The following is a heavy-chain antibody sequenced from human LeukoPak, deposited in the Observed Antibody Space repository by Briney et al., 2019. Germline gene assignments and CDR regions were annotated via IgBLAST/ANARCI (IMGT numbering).Heavy chain of an antibody. V-gene: IGHV1-69*01. CDR1: GGTFSSYT. J-gene: IGHJ4*02. Sequence: SVKVSCKASGGTFSSYTISWVRQAPGQGLEWMGGIIPIFGTANYAQKFQGRVTITADESTSTAYMELSSLRSEDTAVYYCARDGCGSGTYFDYWGQGTLVTVSS. D-gene: IGHD3-10*01. CDR3: ARDGCGSGTYFDY. CDR2: IIPIFGTA.